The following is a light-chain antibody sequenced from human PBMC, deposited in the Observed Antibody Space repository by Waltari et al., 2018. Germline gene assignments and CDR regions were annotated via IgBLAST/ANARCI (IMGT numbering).Light chain of an antibody. CDR2: QGT. CDR3: QAWDSSTYHVV. V-gene: IGLV3-1*01. J-gene: IGLJ2*01. CDR1: KLGDKY. Sequence: SYELTQPPSVSVSPGQTASITCSGAKLGDKYACWYQQKPGQSPGVVLYQGTKRPSGIPERVSGSNSGNTAALTISGTQAMDEADYYCQAWDSSTYHVVFGGGTKLTVL.